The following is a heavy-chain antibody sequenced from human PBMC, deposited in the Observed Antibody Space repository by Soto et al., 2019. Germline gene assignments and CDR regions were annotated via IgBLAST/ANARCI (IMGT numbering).Heavy chain of an antibody. Sequence: SETLSLTCTVSGGSISSYYWSWIRQPPGKGLEWIGYIYYSGSTNYNPSLKSRVTISVDTSKNQFSLKLSSVTAADTAVYYCARGLYFFDYWGQGTLVTVSS. D-gene: IGHD3-10*01. CDR3: ARGLYFFDY. CDR2: IYYSGST. V-gene: IGHV4-59*01. CDR1: GGSISSYY. J-gene: IGHJ4*02.